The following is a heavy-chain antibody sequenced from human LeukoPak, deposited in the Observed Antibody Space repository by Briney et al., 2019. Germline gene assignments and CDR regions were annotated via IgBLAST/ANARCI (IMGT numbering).Heavy chain of an antibody. CDR3: ARYGDYYDSSGYYPVVDY. CDR1: GYTFTSYG. Sequence: ASVKVSCKASGYTFTSYGISWVRQAPGQGLEWMGWISAYNGNTNYAQKLQGRVTMTTDTSTSTAYMELRGLRSDDTAVYYCARYGDYYDSSGYYPVVDYWGQGTLVTVSS. V-gene: IGHV1-18*01. CDR2: ISAYNGNT. J-gene: IGHJ4*02. D-gene: IGHD3-22*01.